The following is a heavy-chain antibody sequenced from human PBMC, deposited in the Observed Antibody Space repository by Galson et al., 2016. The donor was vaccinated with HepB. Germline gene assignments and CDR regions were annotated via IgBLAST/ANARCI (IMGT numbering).Heavy chain of an antibody. CDR2: IWYDGSNK. Sequence: SLRLSCAASGFTFSSYGMHWVRQAPGKGLEWVAVIWYDGSNKYYADSVKGRFTISRDNSKNTLYLQMNSLRAEDTAVYYCARDYYYYYYYMGVWGKGTTVTVSS. V-gene: IGHV3-33*01. CDR3: ARDYYYYYYYMGV. J-gene: IGHJ6*03. CDR1: GFTFSSYG.